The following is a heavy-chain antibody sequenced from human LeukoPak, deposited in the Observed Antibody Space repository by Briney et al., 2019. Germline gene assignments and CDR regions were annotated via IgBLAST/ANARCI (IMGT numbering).Heavy chain of an antibody. Sequence: SETLSLTCTVSGASIRPYYWTWIRQPPGKGLEWLGHINFSGNTNYSPSLKSRVTTSLDTSKNHFSLNLTSVTAADTAMYYCARPGRRGDLWYFDLWGRGTLVTVSS. CDR2: INFSGNT. V-gene: IGHV4-59*08. CDR3: ARPGRRGDLWYFDL. CDR1: GASIRPYY. J-gene: IGHJ2*01. D-gene: IGHD3-16*01.